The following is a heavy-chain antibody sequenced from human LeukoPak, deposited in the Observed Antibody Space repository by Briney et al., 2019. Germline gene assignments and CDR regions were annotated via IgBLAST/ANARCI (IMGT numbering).Heavy chain of an antibody. CDR2: ISSDSTTI. J-gene: IGHJ4*02. V-gene: IGHV3-48*02. CDR1: GFTFSSYS. Sequence: GGSLRFSCAASGFTFSSYSMNGVRQAPGKGLEWVSYISSDSTTIYYADSVKGRFTISRDNAKNSLYLQMNSLRDEDTAVYYCGRGRAYWGQGTLVSVSS. CDR3: GRGRAY.